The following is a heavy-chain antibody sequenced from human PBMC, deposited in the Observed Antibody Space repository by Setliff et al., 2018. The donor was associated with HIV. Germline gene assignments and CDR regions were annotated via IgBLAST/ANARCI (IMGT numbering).Heavy chain of an antibody. CDR3: ARRTIWGDAFDI. J-gene: IGHJ3*02. CDR1: GYSLRSGFY. D-gene: IGHD3-16*01. V-gene: IGHV4-38-2*02. CDR2: IFHSGDT. Sequence: LSLTCTVSGYSLRSGFYWGWFRQPPGKGLEGVGNIFHSGDTDQNPSLKSRVTLSVETSENQFSLRLNSMTAADTAVYYCARRTIWGDAFDIWG.